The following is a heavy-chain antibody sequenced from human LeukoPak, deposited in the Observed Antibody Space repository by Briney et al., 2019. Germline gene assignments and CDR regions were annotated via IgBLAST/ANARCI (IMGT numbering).Heavy chain of an antibody. D-gene: IGHD3-3*01. CDR1: AFTFDDYG. Sequence: GGSLRLSCSASAFTFDDYGMSWVRQAPGKGLEWVSGINWNGGSTGYADSVKGRFTISRDNAKNSLYLQMNSLRAEDTALYYCARGSFWSGSPDFDYWGQGTLVTVSS. CDR3: ARGSFWSGSPDFDY. V-gene: IGHV3-20*04. CDR2: INWNGGST. J-gene: IGHJ4*02.